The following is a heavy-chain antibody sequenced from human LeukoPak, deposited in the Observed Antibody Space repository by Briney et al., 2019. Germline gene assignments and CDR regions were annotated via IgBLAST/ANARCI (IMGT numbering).Heavy chain of an antibody. CDR3: ARSYYDILTGYYKSAFDI. CDR1: GYTFTSYG. D-gene: IGHD3-9*01. Sequence: ASVKVSCKASGYTFTSYGISWVRQAPGQGLEWMGWISAYNGSTNYAQKLQGRVTMTTDTSTSTAYMELRSLRSDDTAVYYCARSYYDILTGYYKSAFDIWGQGTMVTVSS. CDR2: ISAYNGST. J-gene: IGHJ3*02. V-gene: IGHV1-18*01.